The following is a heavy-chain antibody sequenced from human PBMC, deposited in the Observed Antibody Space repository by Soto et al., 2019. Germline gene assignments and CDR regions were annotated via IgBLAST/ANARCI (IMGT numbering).Heavy chain of an antibody. V-gene: IGHV1-18*01. D-gene: IGHD6-13*01. J-gene: IGHJ5*02. Sequence: QVQLVQSGAEVKNPGASVKVSCTSSGYHFISYGISWLRQAPGQGLEWMGWVSPYNGNAEYARKMEGRVTLTADTSTSTAYMELTSLTSDDTAVYYCARNRAAPANKWFDPWGQGTLVTVSS. CDR2: VSPYNGNA. CDR1: GYHFISYG. CDR3: ARNRAAPANKWFDP.